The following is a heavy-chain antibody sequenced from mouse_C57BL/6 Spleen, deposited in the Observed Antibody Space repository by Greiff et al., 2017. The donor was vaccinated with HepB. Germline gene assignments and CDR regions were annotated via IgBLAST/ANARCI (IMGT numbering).Heavy chain of an antibody. Sequence: QVQLQQPGAELVMPGASVKMSCKASGYTFTSYWMHWVKQRPGQGLEWIGVIDPSDSYTNYNQKFKGKSTLTVDKSSSTAYMPLSSLPSEDSAVDYCARRSSGYGYAMDYWGQGTSVTVSS. D-gene: IGHD3-2*02. J-gene: IGHJ4*01. CDR2: IDPSDSYT. V-gene: IGHV1-69*01. CDR1: GYTFTSYW. CDR3: ARRSSGYGYAMDY.